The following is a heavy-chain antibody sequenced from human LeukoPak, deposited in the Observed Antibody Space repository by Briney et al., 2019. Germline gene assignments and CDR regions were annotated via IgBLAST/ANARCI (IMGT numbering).Heavy chain of an antibody. J-gene: IGHJ5*02. V-gene: IGHV4-30-4*08. CDR1: GGSISSGDYY. CDR2: IYYSGST. Sequence: PSETLSLTCTVSGGSISSGDYYWRWIRQPPGKGLEWIGYIYYSGSTYYNPSLKSRVTISVDTSKNQFSLKLSSVTAADTAVYYCARVGVVSIGHPFWFDPWGQGTLVTVSS. CDR3: ARVGVVSIGHPFWFDP. D-gene: IGHD2-21*01.